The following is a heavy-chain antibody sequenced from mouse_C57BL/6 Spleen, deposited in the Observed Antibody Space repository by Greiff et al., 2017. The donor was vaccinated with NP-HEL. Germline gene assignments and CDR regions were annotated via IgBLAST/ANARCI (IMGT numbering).Heavy chain of an antibody. CDR2: IDPSDSET. CDR3: ERGAGPYYAMDY. D-gene: IGHD3-3*01. V-gene: IGHV1-52*01. Sequence: QVQLQQPGAELVRPGSSVKLSCKASGYTFTSYWMHWVKQRPIQGLEWIGNIDPSDSETHYNQKFKDKATLTVDKSSSTAYMQLSSLTSEDSAVYYCERGAGPYYAMDYWGQGTSVTVSS. J-gene: IGHJ4*01. CDR1: GYTFTSYW.